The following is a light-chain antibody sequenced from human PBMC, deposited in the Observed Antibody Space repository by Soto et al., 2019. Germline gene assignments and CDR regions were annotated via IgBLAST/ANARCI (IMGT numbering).Light chain of an antibody. CDR3: QQYDNLPYT. Sequence: DIQMTQSPSSLSASLGDRVTITCQASQGISNFLNWYQQKPGKAPKLLIYDTSNLETGVPSRFSGSGSGTDFTFVITSLQPEDFATYFCQQYDNLPYTFGQGTQLEIK. J-gene: IGKJ2*01. CDR2: DTS. V-gene: IGKV1-33*01. CDR1: QGISNF.